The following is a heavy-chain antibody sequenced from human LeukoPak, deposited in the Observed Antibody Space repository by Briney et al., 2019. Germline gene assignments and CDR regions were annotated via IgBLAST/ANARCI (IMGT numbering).Heavy chain of an antibody. CDR1: GGSISSDY. D-gene: IGHD2-21*01. CDR3: VRHVVALGVNAAFDY. J-gene: IGHJ4*02. V-gene: IGHV4-59*08. CDR2: NYYSGRT. Sequence: SETLSLTCTVSGGSISSDYWSWFRQPPGRGLEWIGFNYYSGRTNYKSSLKNRVTTSVDTSTNQFYLKLTSVTAADTAVYYCVRHVVALGVNAAFDYWGQGILVTVSS.